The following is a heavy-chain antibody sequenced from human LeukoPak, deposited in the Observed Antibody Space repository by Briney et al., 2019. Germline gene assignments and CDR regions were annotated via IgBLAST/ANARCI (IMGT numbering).Heavy chain of an antibody. V-gene: IGHV4-59*11. D-gene: IGHD3-10*01. CDR3: ARGHSLRVRGVIYYFDY. CDR2: IYYRGNT. J-gene: IGHJ4*02. CDR1: GGSIKSHY. Sequence: SETLSLTCSLSGGSIKSHYWSWFRQPPGRGLEWIGCIYYRGNTDYNPSLESRVTISVDTSKTHFSLKLRSVTAADTAVYYCARGHSLRVRGVIYYFDYWGQGTLVTVSS.